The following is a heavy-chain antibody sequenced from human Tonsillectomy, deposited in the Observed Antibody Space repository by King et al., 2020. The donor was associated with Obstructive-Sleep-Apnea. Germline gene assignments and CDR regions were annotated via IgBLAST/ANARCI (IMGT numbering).Heavy chain of an antibody. CDR2: IWYDGSNK. J-gene: IGHJ4*02. V-gene: IGHV3-33*06. D-gene: IGHD3-22*01. CDR1: GFTFSSYG. CDR3: AKGHYYDSGGYYVY. Sequence: VQLVESGGGVVQPGRSLRLSCAASGFTFSSYGMHWVRQAPGKGLEWVAVIWYDGSNKYYADSVKGRFTISRDNSKNTLYLQMNSLRAEDTAVYYCAKGHYYDSGGYYVYWGQGTLVTVSS.